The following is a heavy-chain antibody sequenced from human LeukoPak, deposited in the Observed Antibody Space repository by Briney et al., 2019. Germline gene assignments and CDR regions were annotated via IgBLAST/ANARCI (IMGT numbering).Heavy chain of an antibody. V-gene: IGHV6-1*01. CDR2: TYYRSKWYN. CDR1: GDSVSIHSAA. D-gene: IGHD3-10*01. Sequence: SQTLSLTCAISGDSVSIHSAAWNWVRQSPARGLEWLGSTYYRSKWYNDNAVPVKSQITINPDTSKNQFSLQLNSVTPEDTAVYYCARDSDCYSSGTYYRVGFDPWGQGTLVTVSS. J-gene: IGHJ5*02. CDR3: ARDSDCYSSGTYYRVGFDP.